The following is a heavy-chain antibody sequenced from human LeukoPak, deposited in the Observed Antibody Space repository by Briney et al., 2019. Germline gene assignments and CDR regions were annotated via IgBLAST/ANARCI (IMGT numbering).Heavy chain of an antibody. Sequence: SETLSLTCAVSGGSISSGGYSWSWIRQPPGKGLEWIGYIYYSGSTYYNPSLKSRVTISVDTSKNQFSLKLSSVTAADTAVYYCARVAIAAAGPSTYGENFDYWGQGTLVTVSS. CDR1: GGSISSGGYS. CDR2: IYYSGST. D-gene: IGHD6-13*01. J-gene: IGHJ4*02. V-gene: IGHV4-30-4*07. CDR3: ARVAIAAAGPSTYGENFDY.